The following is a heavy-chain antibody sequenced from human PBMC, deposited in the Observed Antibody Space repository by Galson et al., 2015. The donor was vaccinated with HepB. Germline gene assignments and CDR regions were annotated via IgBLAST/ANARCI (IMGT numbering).Heavy chain of an antibody. CDR1: GGSISSYY. V-gene: IGHV4-59*01. CDR2: IYYSGST. Sequence: ETLSLTCTVSGGSISSYYWSWIRQPPGKGLEWIGYIYYSGSTNHNPSLKSRVTTSVDTSKNQFSLKLSSVTAADTAVYYCARDRLRWERGAFDIWGQGTMVTVSS. CDR3: ARDRLRWERGAFDI. J-gene: IGHJ3*02. D-gene: IGHD4-23*01.